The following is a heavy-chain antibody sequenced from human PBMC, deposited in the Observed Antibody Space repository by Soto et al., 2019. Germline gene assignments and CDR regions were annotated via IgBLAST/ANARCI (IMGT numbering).Heavy chain of an antibody. J-gene: IGHJ6*01. Sequence: QVQLVQSGAEVKKPGASVKVSCKASGYTFTSYYVHWVRQAPGQGLEWMGMINPRGGSTSYAKKFQGRVTITRDTSTSTDYMELSSLRSEDTGVYYCARIYSSTWYGMEVWGQGTTVTVSS. CDR1: GYTFTSYY. V-gene: IGHV1-46*01. CDR2: INPRGGST. D-gene: IGHD6-13*01. CDR3: ARIYSSTWYGMEV.